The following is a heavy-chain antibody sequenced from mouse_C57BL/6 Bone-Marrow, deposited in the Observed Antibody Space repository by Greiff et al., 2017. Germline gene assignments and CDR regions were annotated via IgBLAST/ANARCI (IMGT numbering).Heavy chain of an antibody. J-gene: IGHJ4*01. CDR1: GYTFTSYW. Sequence: QVQLQQPGAELVRPGSSVKLSCKASGYTFTSYWMHWVKQRPIQGLEWIGVINPNYGTTSYNQKFKGKATLTVDQSSSTAYMQLNILTSEDSAVYYCARGYDYDYAMDYWGQGTSVTVSS. CDR2: INPNYGTT. V-gene: IGHV1-52*01. CDR3: ARGYDYDYAMDY. D-gene: IGHD2-4*01.